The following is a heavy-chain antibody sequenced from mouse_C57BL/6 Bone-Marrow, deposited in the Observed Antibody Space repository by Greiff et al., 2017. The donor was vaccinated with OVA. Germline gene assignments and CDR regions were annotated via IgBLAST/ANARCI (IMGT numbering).Heavy chain of an antibody. D-gene: IGHD2-4*01. CDR2: ISDGGSYT. CDR1: GFTFSSYA. J-gene: IGHJ2*01. CDR3: ARGGDYDESVDY. V-gene: IGHV5-4*01. Sequence: EVQLVESGGGLVKPGGSLKLSCAASGFTFSSYAMSWVRQTPEKRLEWVATISDGGSYTYYPDNVKGRFTISRDNAKNNLYLQMSNLMSEDTAMYYCARGGDYDESVDYWGQGTTLTVSS.